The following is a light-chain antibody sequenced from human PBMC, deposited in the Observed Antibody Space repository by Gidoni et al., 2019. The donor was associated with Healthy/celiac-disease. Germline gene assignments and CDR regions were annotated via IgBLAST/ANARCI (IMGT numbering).Light chain of an antibody. Sequence: AFTLSPAILFLSPGERPTLSCRAIQSVNSYLAWYQQKPGQAPRLLIYNASNRATGIPARFMGSGSGTDFTLTISSLEREDLEVDDCQESSNWHPLTCXGXTKVENK. J-gene: IGKJ4*01. CDR2: NAS. CDR3: QESSNWHPLT. CDR1: QSVNSY. V-gene: IGKV3-11*01.